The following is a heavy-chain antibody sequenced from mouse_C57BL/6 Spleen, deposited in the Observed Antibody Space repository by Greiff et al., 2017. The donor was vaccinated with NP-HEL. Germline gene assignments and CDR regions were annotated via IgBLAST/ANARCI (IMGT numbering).Heavy chain of an antibody. D-gene: IGHD6-2*01. CDR3: ARERSHYYAMDY. V-gene: IGHV1-53*01. Sequence: VKLQQPGTELVKPGASVKLSCKASGYTFTSYWMHWVKQRPGQGLEWIGNINPSNGGTNYNEKFKSKATLTVDKSSSTAYMQLSSLTSEDSAVYYCARERSHYYAMDYWGQGTSVTVSS. J-gene: IGHJ4*01. CDR2: INPSNGGT. CDR1: GYTFTSYW.